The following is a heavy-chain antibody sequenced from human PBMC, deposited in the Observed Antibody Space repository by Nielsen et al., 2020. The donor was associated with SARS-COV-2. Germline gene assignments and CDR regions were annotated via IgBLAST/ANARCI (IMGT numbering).Heavy chain of an antibody. J-gene: IGHJ4*02. CDR3: AKLPGADWLSYSDY. D-gene: IGHD3-9*01. V-gene: IGHV3-9*01. CDR1: GFTFDDYA. CDR2: ISWNSGSI. Sequence: GGSLRLSCAASGFTFDDYAMHWVRQAPGKGLEWVSGISWNSGSIGYADSVKGRFTISRDNAKNSLYLQMNSLRAEDTALYYCAKLPGADWLSYSDYWGQGTLVTVSS.